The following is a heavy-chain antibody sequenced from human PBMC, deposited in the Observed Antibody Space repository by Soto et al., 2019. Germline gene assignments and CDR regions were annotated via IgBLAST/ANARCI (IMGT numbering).Heavy chain of an antibody. CDR2: IFSSGST. Sequence: SETLSLTCTVSGGSINTFYWSWVRQPAGKGLEWIGRIFSSGSTSFNPSLESRVAMSVDTSKNHFSLNLSSVTAADMAVYYCAREGSYSAYNFAHGIQLWYFDFWGQGAVVTVSS. D-gene: IGHD5-12*01. CDR3: AREGSYSAYNFAHGIQLWYFDF. CDR1: GGSINTFY. V-gene: IGHV4-4*07. J-gene: IGHJ4*02.